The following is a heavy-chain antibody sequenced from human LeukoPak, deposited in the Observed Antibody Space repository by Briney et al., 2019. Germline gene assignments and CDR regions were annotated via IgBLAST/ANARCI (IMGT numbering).Heavy chain of an antibody. V-gene: IGHV3-21*01. CDR3: ARDRSIDSSGYYYVVRPFDY. CDR2: ISSSSSYI. D-gene: IGHD3-22*01. Sequence: GGSLRLSCAASGFTFSSYSMNWVRQAPGKGLEWVSSISSSSSYIYYADSVKGRFTISRDNAKNSLYLQMNSLRAEDTAVYYCARDRSIDSSGYYYVVRPFDYWGQGTMVTVSS. J-gene: IGHJ4*02. CDR1: GFTFSSYS.